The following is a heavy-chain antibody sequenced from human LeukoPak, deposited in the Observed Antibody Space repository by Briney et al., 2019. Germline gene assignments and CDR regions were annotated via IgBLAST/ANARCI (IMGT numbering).Heavy chain of an antibody. D-gene: IGHD1-1*01. CDR1: GGTFSSYT. CDR3: ARDSPESGTAIFDY. V-gene: IGHV1-69*04. J-gene: IGHJ4*02. CDR2: IIPIPGIA. Sequence: ASVKVSCKASGGTFSSYTISWVRQAPGQGLEWMGRIIPIPGIANYAQKFQGRVTITADKSTSTAYMELSSLRSEDTAVYYCARDSPESGTAIFDYWGQGTLVTVSS.